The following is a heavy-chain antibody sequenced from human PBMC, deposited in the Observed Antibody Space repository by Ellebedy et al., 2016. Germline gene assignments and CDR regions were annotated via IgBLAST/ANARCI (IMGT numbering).Heavy chain of an antibody. CDR3: VRFGTYYDFWSGYSPFDY. Sequence: SETLSLTXTVSSGSISSYYWSWIRQPPGKGLEWIGYIYYSGSTSYNPSLKSRVTISVDTSKSQISMKLSSVTAADTAVYYCVRFGTYYDFWSGYSPFDYWGQGTLVTVSS. J-gene: IGHJ4*02. V-gene: IGHV4-59*01. CDR2: IYYSGST. CDR1: SGSISSYY. D-gene: IGHD3-3*01.